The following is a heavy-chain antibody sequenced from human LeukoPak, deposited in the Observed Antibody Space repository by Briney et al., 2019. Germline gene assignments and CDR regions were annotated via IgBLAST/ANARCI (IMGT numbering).Heavy chain of an antibody. CDR3: ARDPSGYYPYNWFDP. J-gene: IGHJ5*02. CDR2: ISAYNGNT. Sequence: GASVKVSCKASGYTFTSYGISWVRQAPGQGLEWMGWISAYNGNTNYAQKLQGRVTMTTDTSTSTAYMELRSLRSDDTAVYYCARDPSGYYPYNWFDPWGQGTLVTVSS. V-gene: IGHV1-18*01. D-gene: IGHD3-22*01. CDR1: GYTFTSYG.